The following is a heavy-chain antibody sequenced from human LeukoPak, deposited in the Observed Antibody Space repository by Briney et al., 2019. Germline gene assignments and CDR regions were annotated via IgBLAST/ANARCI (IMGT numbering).Heavy chain of an antibody. D-gene: IGHD1-1*01. V-gene: IGHV4-59*12. CDR3: ARDRGTWNDDGFDY. CDR1: GGSISSYY. Sequence: PSETLSLTRTISGGSISSYYWSWIRQPPGKGLEWIGYIYYTGSTNYNPSLKSRVTMSVDTSKNQFSLKLSSVTAADTAVYYCARDRGTWNDDGFDYWGQGTLVTVSS. J-gene: IGHJ4*02. CDR2: IYYTGST.